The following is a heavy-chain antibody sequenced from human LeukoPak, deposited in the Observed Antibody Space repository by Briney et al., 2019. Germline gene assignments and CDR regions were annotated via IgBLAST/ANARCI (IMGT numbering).Heavy chain of an antibody. CDR2: MSGSGGST. D-gene: IGHD3-22*01. Sequence: GGSLRLSCAASGFTFSSYAMNWVRQAPGKGLEWASAMSGSGGSTYYADSVKGRFTIARDNSKNTLYLQMNSLRAEDTAVYYCAKEYYYDTTASSPFDYWGQGTLVTVSS. J-gene: IGHJ4*02. CDR1: GFTFSSYA. V-gene: IGHV3-23*01. CDR3: AKEYYYDTTASSPFDY.